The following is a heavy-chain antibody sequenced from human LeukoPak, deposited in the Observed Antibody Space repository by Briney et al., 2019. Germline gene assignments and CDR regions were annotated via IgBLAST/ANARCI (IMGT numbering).Heavy chain of an antibody. V-gene: IGHV3-23*01. Sequence: PGGSLRLSCAASGFTFSSYAMSWVRQAPGKGLEWVSAISGSGGSAYCADSVKGRFTISRDNSKNTLYLQMNSLRAEDTAVYYCASLINIVVVIAILLAWFDPWGQGTLVTVSS. CDR3: ASLINIVVVIAILLAWFDP. J-gene: IGHJ5*02. D-gene: IGHD2-21*01. CDR2: ISGSGGSA. CDR1: GFTFSSYA.